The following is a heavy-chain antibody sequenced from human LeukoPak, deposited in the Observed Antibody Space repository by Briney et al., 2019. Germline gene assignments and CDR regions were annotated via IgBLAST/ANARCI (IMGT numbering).Heavy chain of an antibody. Sequence: GGSLRLSCAASGFTFSSYSMNWVRQAPGKGLEWVSSISSSSSYIYYADSVKGRFTISGDNAKNSLYLQMNSLRAEDTAVYYCARGSMSDYMDVWGKGTTVTVSS. CDR2: ISSSSSYI. J-gene: IGHJ6*03. D-gene: IGHD5/OR15-5a*01. CDR1: GFTFSSYS. V-gene: IGHV3-21*01. CDR3: ARGSMSDYMDV.